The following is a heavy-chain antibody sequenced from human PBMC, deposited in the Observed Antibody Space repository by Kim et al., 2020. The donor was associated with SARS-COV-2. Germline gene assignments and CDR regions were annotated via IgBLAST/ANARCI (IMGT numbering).Heavy chain of an antibody. CDR3: AKDPRKRFLVWLLLGAFEN. Sequence: GGSLRLSCAASGFTFDDYAMHWVRQAPGKGLEWVSGISWNSGSIGYADSVKGRFTISRDNAKNSLYLQMNSLRAEDTALYYCAKDPRKRFLVWLLLGAFENWGQRAMVTVSS. J-gene: IGHJ3*02. CDR2: ISWNSGSI. V-gene: IGHV3-9*01. CDR1: GFTFDDYA. D-gene: IGHD3-3*01.